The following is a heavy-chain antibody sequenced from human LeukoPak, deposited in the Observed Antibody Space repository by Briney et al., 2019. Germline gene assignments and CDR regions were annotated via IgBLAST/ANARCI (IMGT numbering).Heavy chain of an antibody. D-gene: IGHD3-3*01. CDR1: GGSISNYY. J-gene: IGHJ4*02. V-gene: IGHV4-59*12. CDR2: IYYSGST. CDR3: AGRAAGGTYDFWSGDFDY. Sequence: SETLSLTCTVSGGSISNYYWSWIRQPPGKGLEWIGYIYYSGSTNYNPSLKSRVTMSVDTSKNQFSLNLSSVTAADTAVYYCAGRAAGGTYDFWSGDFDYWGQGTLVTVSS.